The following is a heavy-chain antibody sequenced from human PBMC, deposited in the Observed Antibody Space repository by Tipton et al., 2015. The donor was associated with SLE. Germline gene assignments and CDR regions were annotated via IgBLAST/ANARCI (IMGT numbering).Heavy chain of an antibody. D-gene: IGHD1-1*01. CDR3: AKPSTVPALGAFDV. J-gene: IGHJ3*01. V-gene: IGHV3-33*06. Sequence: SGFTFSSYGMHWVRQAPGKGLEWVAVIWYDGSNKYYADSVKGRFTISRDNSKNTLYLQMNSLRADDTAVYFCAKPSTVPALGAFDVWGQGTMVTVSS. CDR1: GFTFSSYG. CDR2: IWYDGSNK.